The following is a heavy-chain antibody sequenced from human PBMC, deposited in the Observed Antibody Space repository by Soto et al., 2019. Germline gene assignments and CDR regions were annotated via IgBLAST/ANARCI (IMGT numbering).Heavy chain of an antibody. V-gene: IGHV2-70*01. Sequence: SGPTLVNPTQTLTLTCTFSGFSLSTSGMCVSWIRQPPGKALEWLALIDWDDDKYYSTSLRTRLTISKDTSKNQVVLTMTNMDPVDTATYYYDSSAGYFDYWGQGTLVTVSS. CDR1: GFSLSTSGMC. J-gene: IGHJ4*02. CDR3: DSSAGYFDY. CDR2: IDWDDDK. D-gene: IGHD3-22*01.